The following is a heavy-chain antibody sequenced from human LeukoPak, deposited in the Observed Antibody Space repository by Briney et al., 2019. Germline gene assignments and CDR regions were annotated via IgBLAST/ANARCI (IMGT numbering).Heavy chain of an antibody. CDR1: GGSISSSSYY. D-gene: IGHD6-13*01. Sequence: PSETLSLTCTVSGGSISSSSYYWGWIRQPPGKGLEWIGSIYYSGSTYYNPSLKSRVTISVDTSKNQFSLKLSSVTAADTAVYYCARGGVTYSSQRGWFDPWGQGTLVTVSS. V-gene: IGHV4-39*07. CDR2: IYYSGST. J-gene: IGHJ5*02. CDR3: ARGGVTYSSQRGWFDP.